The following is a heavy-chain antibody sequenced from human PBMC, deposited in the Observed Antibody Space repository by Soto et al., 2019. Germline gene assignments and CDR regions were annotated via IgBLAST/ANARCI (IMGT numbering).Heavy chain of an antibody. J-gene: IGHJ3*02. CDR2: ISFDGSNK. CDR3: AKVRTREMANDAFDI. D-gene: IGHD5-12*01. V-gene: IGHV3-30*18. Sequence: GGSLRLSCAASGFTFSSYGMHWVRQAPGKGLEWVAVISFDGSNKYYADSVKGRFTISRDNSKNTLYLQMNSLRAEDTAVYYCAKVRTREMANDAFDIWGQGTMVTVSS. CDR1: GFTFSSYG.